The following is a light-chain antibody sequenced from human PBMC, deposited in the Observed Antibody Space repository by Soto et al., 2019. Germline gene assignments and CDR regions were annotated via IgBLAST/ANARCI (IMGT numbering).Light chain of an antibody. CDR3: SSYTPTGALV. V-gene: IGLV2-14*01. Sequence: QSALAQPASVSGSPGQSITISCTGSSSDVGAYNFVSWYQHHPGKAPKLILYEVTTHPSGVSSRFSGSKSGNTASLTISGLQADDEANYYCSSYTPTGALVFGSGTKVTVL. CDR2: EVT. J-gene: IGLJ6*01. CDR1: SSDVGAYNF.